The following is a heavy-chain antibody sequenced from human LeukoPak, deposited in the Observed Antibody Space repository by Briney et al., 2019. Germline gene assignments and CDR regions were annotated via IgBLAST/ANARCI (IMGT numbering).Heavy chain of an antibody. Sequence: PGGPLRLSCAASGFSFMNAWMIWVRQAPGKGLEWVGRIKRNTDGGTPDYAAPARGRFTISRDDSKNTLYLQMNSLRTEDTAVYYCTTFYHEYSPYWGRGTLVTVSS. J-gene: IGHJ4*02. CDR2: IKRNTDGGTP. D-gene: IGHD2/OR15-2a*01. CDR3: TTFYHEYSPY. CDR1: GFSFMNAW. V-gene: IGHV3-15*01.